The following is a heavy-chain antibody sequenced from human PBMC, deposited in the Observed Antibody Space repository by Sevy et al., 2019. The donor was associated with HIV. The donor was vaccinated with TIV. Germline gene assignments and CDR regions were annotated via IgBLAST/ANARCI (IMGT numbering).Heavy chain of an antibody. CDR3: ERDSTTRPRVLDY. CDR1: GGSISSYF. Sequence: ETLSLTCSVSGGSISSYFWTWVRQSPGKGLEWIGNIYFTGNTDYSPSLKSRVTLSLDTSKSQFSLTLKSVTAADTAIYFCERDSTTRPRVLDYWGQGTLVTVSS. J-gene: IGHJ4*02. V-gene: IGHV4-59*01. CDR2: IYFTGNT. D-gene: IGHD1-1*01.